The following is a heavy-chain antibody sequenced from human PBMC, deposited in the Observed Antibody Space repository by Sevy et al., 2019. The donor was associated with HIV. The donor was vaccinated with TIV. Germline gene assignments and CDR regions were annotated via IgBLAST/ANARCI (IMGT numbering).Heavy chain of an antibody. Sequence: ASVKGSCKASGYTFITYGISWVRQAPGQGLEWMGWISVYNGNTNYAQKLQGRVTMTTDTSTSTAYMELRSLRSDDTAVYYCASGLSYYGSGSYYPFDYWGQGTLVTVSS. CDR2: ISVYNGNT. CDR3: ASGLSYYGSGSYYPFDY. D-gene: IGHD3-10*01. CDR1: GYTFITYG. J-gene: IGHJ4*02. V-gene: IGHV1-18*01.